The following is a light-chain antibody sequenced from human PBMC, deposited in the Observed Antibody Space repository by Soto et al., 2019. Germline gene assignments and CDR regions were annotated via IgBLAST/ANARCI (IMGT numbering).Light chain of an antibody. CDR2: DAS. CDR1: QSISSTN. Sequence: EIVLTQSPGTLSLSPGERATLSCRASQSISSTNLAWYQQKPGQAPRLLISDASNRATGVPARFSGSGSGTEFTLTISSLQPDDFATYYCQQYNSYSTFGQGTKVDI. V-gene: IGKV3D-15*01. CDR3: QQYNSYST. J-gene: IGKJ1*01.